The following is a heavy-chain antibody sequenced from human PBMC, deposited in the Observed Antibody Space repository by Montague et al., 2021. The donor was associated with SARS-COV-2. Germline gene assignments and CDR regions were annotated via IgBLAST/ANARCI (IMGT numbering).Heavy chain of an antibody. V-gene: IGHV4-59*01. D-gene: IGHD2-15*01. CDR1: GGSISSYY. Sequence: SETLSPTRTVAGGSISSYYSSWIRQPPGKGLEWIGYINYSGSTNXNPSLKSRVTISVDTSKNQFSLNLSSVTAADTAVYYCARNLVVHYWYGMDVWGQGTTVTVSS. CDR2: INYSGST. CDR3: ARNLVVHYWYGMDV. J-gene: IGHJ6*02.